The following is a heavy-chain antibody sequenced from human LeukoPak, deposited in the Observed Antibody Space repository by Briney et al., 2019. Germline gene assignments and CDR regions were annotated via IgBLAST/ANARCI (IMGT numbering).Heavy chain of an antibody. J-gene: IGHJ4*02. Sequence: GESLKISCKGSGYSFTSYWIGWVRQMPGKGLEWVGIIYPGDSDTKYSPSFQGLVTISADKSISTAYLQWSSLKASDTAMYYCARQRSSSWYVPLDYWGQGTLVTVSS. D-gene: IGHD6-13*01. CDR2: IYPGDSDT. CDR3: ARQRSSSWYVPLDY. CDR1: GYSFTSYW. V-gene: IGHV5-51*01.